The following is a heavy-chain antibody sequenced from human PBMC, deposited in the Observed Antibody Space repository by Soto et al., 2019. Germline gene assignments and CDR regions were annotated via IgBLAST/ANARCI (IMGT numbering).Heavy chain of an antibody. CDR2: ISSSSTTI. Sequence: EVQLVESGGGLVQPGGSLRLSCEASGFTFSNFCINWVRQAPGKGLEWVSHISSSSTTIYYAESVKGRFTISRDNAKNSQYLQMSSLRGEDTAVYYGAAAFITTIGETAWGQGTLVTVSS. V-gene: IGHV3-48*01. CDR1: GFTFSNFC. D-gene: IGHD2-8*01. CDR3: AAAFITTIGETA. J-gene: IGHJ1*01.